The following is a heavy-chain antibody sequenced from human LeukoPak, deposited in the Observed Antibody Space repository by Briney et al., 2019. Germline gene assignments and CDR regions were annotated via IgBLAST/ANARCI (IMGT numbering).Heavy chain of an antibody. J-gene: IGHJ3*02. V-gene: IGHV1-58*01. CDR3: GADSMPRGVFSYAFDI. CDR2: IIVGGGDT. Sequence: SVKLSCKASGFTFTNSAVKWVRQARGQRLEWIGCIIVGGGDTHSAQKLRERFTITRDMSQTSAYMEMSSLRAEDTAVYYCGADSMPRGVFSYAFDIWGQGTMVTVSS. D-gene: IGHD3-10*01. CDR1: GFTFTNSA.